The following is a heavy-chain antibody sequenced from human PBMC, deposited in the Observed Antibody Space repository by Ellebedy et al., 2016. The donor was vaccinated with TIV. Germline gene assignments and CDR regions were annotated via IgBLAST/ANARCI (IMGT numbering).Heavy chain of an antibody. CDR1: GYTFTRYA. CDR2: INVVNAKT. J-gene: IGHJ4*02. D-gene: IGHD3-10*01. CDR3: ARGSAEGRAFDY. Sequence: AASVKVSCKTSGYTFTRYAIHWVRQAPGQRLEWMGWINVVNAKTKFSEKFQGRVTITGDTPASTAYMELSSLPSEDTAVYYCARGSAEGRAFDYWGQGTLVTVSS. V-gene: IGHV1-3*01.